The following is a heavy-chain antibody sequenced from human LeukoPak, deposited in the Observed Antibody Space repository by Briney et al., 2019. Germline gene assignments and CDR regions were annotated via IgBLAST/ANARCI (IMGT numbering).Heavy chain of an antibody. Sequence: ASVRVSCKASGYTFTSYGISWVRQAPGQGLEWMGWISAYNGNTNYAQKLQGRVTMTTDTSTSTAYMGLRSLRSDDTAVYYCARDYGRDSNYWFDPWGQGTLVTVS. CDR3: ARDYGRDSNYWFDP. J-gene: IGHJ5*02. D-gene: IGHD4-11*01. V-gene: IGHV1-18*01. CDR1: GYTFTSYG. CDR2: ISAYNGNT.